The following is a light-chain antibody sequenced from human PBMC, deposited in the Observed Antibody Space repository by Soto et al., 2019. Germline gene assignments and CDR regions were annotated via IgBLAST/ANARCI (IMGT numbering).Light chain of an antibody. CDR3: SSYTSTSTLYV. J-gene: IGLJ1*01. CDR1: GSDVGEYNY. V-gene: IGLV2-14*01. Sequence: QFALTQPASVSGSLGQSITISCTGTGSDVGEYNYVSWYQQHPDKAPKLMIYEVRNRPSGVSNRFSGSKSGNTASLAIAGLQAEDEADYYCSSYTSTSTLYVFGTGTKV. CDR2: EVR.